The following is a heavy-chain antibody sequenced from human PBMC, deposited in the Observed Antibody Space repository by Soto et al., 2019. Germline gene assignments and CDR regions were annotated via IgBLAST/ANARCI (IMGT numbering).Heavy chain of an antibody. D-gene: IGHD1-26*01. CDR3: AKDHGTYASVGGDY. CDR1: GFTFSNYA. V-gene: IGHV3-23*01. CDR2: ISGAGGAT. Sequence: EVQLLESGGGLVQPGGSLRLSCAASGFTFSNYAMSWVRQAPGKGLEWVSTISGAGGATFYADSVKGRFTISRDNSKSTLSLQLNSLRAEDTAIYYWAKDHGTYASVGGDYWGQGTLVTVSS. J-gene: IGHJ4*02.